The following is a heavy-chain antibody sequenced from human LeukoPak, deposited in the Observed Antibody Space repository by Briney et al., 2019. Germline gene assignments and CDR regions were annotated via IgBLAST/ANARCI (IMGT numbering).Heavy chain of an antibody. CDR1: GASFSSSTYY. CDR2: IYYSGST. Sequence: PSETLSLTCTVSGASFSSSTYYWGLIRQPPGKGPEWIGSIYYSGSTYYNPSLKSRVTMSVDTSKNQFSLKLSSVTAADTAVYYCARHAGGIAAAGTRPFDYWGQGTLVTLSS. V-gene: IGHV4-39*01. J-gene: IGHJ4*02. CDR3: ARHAGGIAAAGTRPFDY. D-gene: IGHD6-13*01.